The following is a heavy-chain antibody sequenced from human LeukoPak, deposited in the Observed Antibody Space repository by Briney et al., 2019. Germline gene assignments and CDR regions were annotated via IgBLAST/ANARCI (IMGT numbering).Heavy chain of an antibody. CDR3: AKPSTVTTNGY. CDR1: GFTFSSCA. CDR2: ISGSGGST. Sequence: GGSLRLSCAASGFTFSSCAMSWVRQAPGEGLEWVSAISGSGGSTYYADSVKGRFTISRDNSKNTLYLQMNSLRAEDTAVYYCAKPSTVTTNGYWGQGTLVTVSS. J-gene: IGHJ4*02. D-gene: IGHD4-17*01. V-gene: IGHV3-23*01.